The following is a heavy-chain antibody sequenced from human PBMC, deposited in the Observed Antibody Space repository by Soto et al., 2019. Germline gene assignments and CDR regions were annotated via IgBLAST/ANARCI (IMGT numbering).Heavy chain of an antibody. CDR2: IIPIFGTA. CDR1: GGTFSSYA. Sequence: GASVKVSCKASGGTFSSYAISWVRQAPGQGLEWMGGIIPIFGTANYAQKFQGRVTITADESTSTAYMELSSLRSEDTAVYYCARGKPDYDFWSGYYTYFDDWGQGTLVTVSS. D-gene: IGHD3-3*01. CDR3: ARGKPDYDFWSGYYTYFDD. V-gene: IGHV1-69*13. J-gene: IGHJ4*02.